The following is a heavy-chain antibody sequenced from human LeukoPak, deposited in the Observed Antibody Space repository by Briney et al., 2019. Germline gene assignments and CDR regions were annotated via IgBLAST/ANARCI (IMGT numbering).Heavy chain of an antibody. CDR3: APGASIAAAGTKGHYFDY. Sequence: PGGSLRLSCAASGFTFSSYSMNWVRQAPGKGLEWVSSISSSSSYIYYADSAKGRFTISRDNAKNSLYLQMNSLRAEDTAVYYCAPGASIAAAGTKGHYFDYWGQGTLVTVSS. V-gene: IGHV3-21*01. D-gene: IGHD6-13*01. J-gene: IGHJ4*02. CDR1: GFTFSSYS. CDR2: ISSSSSYI.